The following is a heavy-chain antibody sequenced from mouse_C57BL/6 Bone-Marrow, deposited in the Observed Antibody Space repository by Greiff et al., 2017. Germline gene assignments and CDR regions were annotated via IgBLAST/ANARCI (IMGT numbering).Heavy chain of an antibody. CDR3: TRRHYYGSDY. V-gene: IGHV1-15*01. CDR1: GYTFTDYE. Sequence: QVQLQQSGAELVRPGASVTLSCKASGYTFTDYEMHWVKQTPVHGLEWIGAIDPETGGTAYNQKFKGKAILTADKSSSTAYMELRSLTSEDSAVYYCTRRHYYGSDYWGQGTTLTASS. J-gene: IGHJ2*01. D-gene: IGHD1-1*01. CDR2: IDPETGGT.